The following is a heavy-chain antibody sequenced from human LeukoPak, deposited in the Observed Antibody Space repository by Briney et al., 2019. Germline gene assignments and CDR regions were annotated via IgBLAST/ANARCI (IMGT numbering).Heavy chain of an antibody. CDR3: ARDGRFGELLDY. CDR2: ISAYNGDT. Sequence: ASVRVSCKESGYTFTTDGISWERHAPGQALECMGWISAYNGDTNYAQELQGRVTMTTVTSTNTVYMELRSLRSDDTAVYYCARDGRFGELLDYWGQGTPVTVSS. V-gene: IGHV1-18*01. J-gene: IGHJ4*02. CDR1: GYTFTTDG. D-gene: IGHD3-10*01.